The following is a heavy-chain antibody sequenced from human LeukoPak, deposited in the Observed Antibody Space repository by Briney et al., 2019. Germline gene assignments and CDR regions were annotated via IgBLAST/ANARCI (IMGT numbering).Heavy chain of an antibody. V-gene: IGHV4-30-2*01. J-gene: IGHJ4*02. CDR1: GGSISSGGYS. D-gene: IGHD3-10*01. Sequence: SETLSLTCAVSGGSISSGGYSWSWIRQPPGNGLEWIGYIYHSGSTYYSPSLKSRVTISVDRSKNQLSLKLSSVTAADTAVYYCARGVYYFDYWGRGTLVTVSA. CDR2: IYHSGST. CDR3: ARGVYYFDY.